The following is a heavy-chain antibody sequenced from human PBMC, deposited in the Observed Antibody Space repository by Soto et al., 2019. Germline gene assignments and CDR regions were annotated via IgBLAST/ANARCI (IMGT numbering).Heavy chain of an antibody. CDR3: ARHGMNYYDSSGYYYSPYYFDY. Sequence: QLQLQESGPGLVKPSETLSLTCTVSGGSISSSSYYWGWIRQPPGKGLEWIVRIYYSWCTYYNQSPKSHVHISVATSKNQFSIKMRSVTAAETAVYYCARHGMNYYDSSGYYYSPYYFDYWGQGTLVTVSS. J-gene: IGHJ4*02. V-gene: IGHV4-39*01. CDR2: IYYSWCT. CDR1: GGSISSSSYY. D-gene: IGHD3-22*01.